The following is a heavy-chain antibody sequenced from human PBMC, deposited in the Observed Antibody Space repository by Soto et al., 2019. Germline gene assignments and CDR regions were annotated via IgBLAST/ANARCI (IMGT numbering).Heavy chain of an antibody. CDR1: GFMFGSYW. Sequence: EVQLVESGGGLVQPGGSLRLSCAASGFMFGSYWMTWVRHAPGKGLEWVANIKRDGSEKFYVDSVKGRFIISRDNADNSLFLHMNSLRAEDTAIYYCARVRANDYEIDYWGQGALVTVS. D-gene: IGHD4-17*01. CDR2: IKRDGSEK. CDR3: ARVRANDYEIDY. J-gene: IGHJ4*02. V-gene: IGHV3-7*03.